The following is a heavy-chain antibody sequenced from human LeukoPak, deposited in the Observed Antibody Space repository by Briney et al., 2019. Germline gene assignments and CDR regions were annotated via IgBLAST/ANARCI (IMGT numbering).Heavy chain of an antibody. Sequence: TGGSLRLSCAASGFTFSSYAMSWVRQAPGKGLEWVSAISGSGGSTYYADSVKGRLTISRDNSKNTLYLQMNSLRAEDTAVYYCAKAGRGWYPHFDYWGQGTLVTVSS. CDR1: GFTFSSYA. J-gene: IGHJ4*02. V-gene: IGHV3-23*01. D-gene: IGHD6-19*01. CDR3: AKAGRGWYPHFDY. CDR2: ISGSGGST.